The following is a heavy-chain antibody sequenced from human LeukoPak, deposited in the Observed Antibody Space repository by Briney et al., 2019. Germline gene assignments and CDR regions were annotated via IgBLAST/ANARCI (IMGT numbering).Heavy chain of an antibody. V-gene: IGHV4-34*01. CDR3: ARLDIVVVPAAILGWFDP. J-gene: IGHJ5*02. CDR2: INHSGST. Sequence: PSETLSLTCAVYGGSFSGYYWSWLRQPPGKGLEWIGDINHSGSTNYNPSLKRRVTISVDTSKNQFSLKLSSVTAADTAVYYCARLDIVVVPAAILGWFDPWGQGTLVTASS. CDR1: GGSFSGYY. D-gene: IGHD2-2*03.